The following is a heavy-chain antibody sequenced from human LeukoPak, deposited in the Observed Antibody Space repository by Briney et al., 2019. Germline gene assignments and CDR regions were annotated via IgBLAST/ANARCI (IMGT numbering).Heavy chain of an antibody. J-gene: IGHJ4*02. D-gene: IGHD7-27*01. Sequence: SETLSLTCTVSGGSISSDDSSWSWLRQPPGKGLEWIGTMYHSGSTNYNPSLKSRVTISVDASKNQFSLKLSSVTAADTAVYFCARGFRGDNFDYWGQGTLVTVSS. V-gene: IGHV4-39*07. CDR3: ARGFRGDNFDY. CDR1: GGSISSDDSS. CDR2: MYHSGST.